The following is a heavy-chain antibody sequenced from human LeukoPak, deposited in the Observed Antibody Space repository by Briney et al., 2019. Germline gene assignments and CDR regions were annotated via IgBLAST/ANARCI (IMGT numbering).Heavy chain of an antibody. D-gene: IGHD3-10*01. CDR3: ARDEHYYGSVT. CDR1: GFTVSSNY. CDR2: IYSGGST. Sequence: GGSLRLSCAASGFTVSSNYMSWVRQAPGKGLEWVSVIYSGGSTYYADSVKGRFTISRDSSKNALYLQMNSLRAEDTAVYYCARDEHYYGSVTWGQGTLVTVSS. V-gene: IGHV3-66*01. J-gene: IGHJ5*02.